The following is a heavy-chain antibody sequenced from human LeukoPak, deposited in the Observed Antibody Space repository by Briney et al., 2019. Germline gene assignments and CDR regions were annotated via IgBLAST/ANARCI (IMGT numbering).Heavy chain of an antibody. CDR1: GFIFSNYA. CDR2: ISGSGDTT. CDR3: ARDQGYSYGNFDY. J-gene: IGHJ4*02. Sequence: PGGSLRLSCATSGFIFSNYAVNWVRQAPGKGLEWVSIISGSGDTTYYADSVKGRFTISRDNSKNTLYLQMNSLRSDDTAVYYCARDQGYSYGNFDYWGQGTLVTVSS. V-gene: IGHV3-23*01. D-gene: IGHD5-18*01.